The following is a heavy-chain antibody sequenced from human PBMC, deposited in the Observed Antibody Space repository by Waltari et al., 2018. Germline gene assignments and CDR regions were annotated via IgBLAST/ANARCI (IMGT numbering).Heavy chain of an antibody. J-gene: IGHJ4*02. D-gene: IGHD6-13*01. CDR1: GFTFSSYA. V-gene: IGHV3-23*01. CDR3: AKGRGIAAAYFDY. CDR2: ISGSGGST. Sequence: EVQLLESGGGLVQPGGSLRLSCAASGFTFSSYAMSWVRRAPGKGLGWGTAISGSGGSTYYADSVKGRFTISRDNSKNTLYLQMNSLRAEDTAVYYCAKGRGIAAAYFDYWGQGTLVTVSS.